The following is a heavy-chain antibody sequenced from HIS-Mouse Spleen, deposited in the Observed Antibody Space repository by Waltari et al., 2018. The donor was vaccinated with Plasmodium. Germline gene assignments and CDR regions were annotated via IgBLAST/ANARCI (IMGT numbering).Heavy chain of an antibody. CDR2: ISSSSSYK. J-gene: IGHJ3*02. V-gene: IGHV3-21*01. CDR1: GITFSSYS. D-gene: IGHD6-13*01. CDR3: ARVLSIAAAGKDAFDI. Sequence: EVQLVESGGGLVKPGGSLRLSCAASGITFSSYSMNWVRQAPGKGLEWVSSISSSSSYKYYADSVKGRFTISRDNAKNSLYLQMNSLRAEDTAVYYCARVLSIAAAGKDAFDIWGQGTMVTVSS.